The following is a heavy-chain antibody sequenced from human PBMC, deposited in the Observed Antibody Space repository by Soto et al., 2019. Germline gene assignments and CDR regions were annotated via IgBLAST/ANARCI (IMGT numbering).Heavy chain of an antibody. J-gene: IGHJ5*02. CDR3: AREGRRDWFAP. CDR2: IKQDGSEK. CDR1: GFTFSSYW. Sequence: EVQLVEPGGGLVQPGGSLRLSCAASGFTFSSYWMSWVRQAPGKGLEWVANIKQDGSEKYYVDSVKGRFTISRDNAKNSLYLKMNSLGAEDTAVYYCAREGRRDWFAPWGQGTLVTVSS. V-gene: IGHV3-7*01.